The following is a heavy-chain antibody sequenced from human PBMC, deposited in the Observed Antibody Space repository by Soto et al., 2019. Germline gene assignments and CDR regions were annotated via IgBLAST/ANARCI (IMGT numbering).Heavy chain of an antibody. V-gene: IGHV4-30-2*01. J-gene: IGHJ4*02. Sequence: SETLSLTCAVPGGSISSGGYSWSWIRQPPGKGLEWIGEINHSGSTNYNPSLKSRVTISVDTSKNQFSLKLSSVTAADTAVYYCARNIGYCSSTSCYASPLDYWGQGTLVTVS. CDR2: INHSGST. CDR1: GGSISSGGYS. D-gene: IGHD2-2*01. CDR3: ARNIGYCSSTSCYASPLDY.